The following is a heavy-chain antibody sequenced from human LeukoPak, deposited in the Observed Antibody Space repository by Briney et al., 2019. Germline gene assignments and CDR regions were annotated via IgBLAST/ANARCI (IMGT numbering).Heavy chain of an antibody. CDR2: ISSSGSTI. J-gene: IGHJ4*02. CDR1: GFTFSDYY. Sequence: GGSLRLSCAASGFTFSDYYMSWIRQAPGKGLEWVSYISSSGSTIYYADSVKGRFTISRGNAKNSLYLQMNSLRAEDTAVYYCARDHYSSSLDYWGQGTLVTVSS. V-gene: IGHV3-11*01. D-gene: IGHD6-13*01. CDR3: ARDHYSSSLDY.